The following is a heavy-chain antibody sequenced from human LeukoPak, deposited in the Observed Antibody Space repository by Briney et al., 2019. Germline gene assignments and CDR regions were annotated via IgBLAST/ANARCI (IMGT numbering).Heavy chain of an antibody. Sequence: PSETLSLTCTVSGGSISSSSYYWGWIRQPPGKGLEWIGTIYYSGSTYYNPSLKSRVTISVDTSKNQFSLQLSSVTAADTAVYYCARRGDYFDFWSGFDYWGQGTLVTVSS. J-gene: IGHJ4*02. CDR1: GGSISSSSYY. D-gene: IGHD3-3*01. CDR2: IYYSGST. CDR3: ARRGDYFDFWSGFDY. V-gene: IGHV4-39*01.